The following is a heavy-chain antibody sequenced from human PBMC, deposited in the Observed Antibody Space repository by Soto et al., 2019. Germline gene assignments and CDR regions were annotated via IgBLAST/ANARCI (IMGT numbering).Heavy chain of an antibody. D-gene: IGHD3-9*01. CDR1: GGSISSSSYY. V-gene: IGHV4-39*01. Sequence: QLQLQESGPGLVKPSETLSLTCTVSGGSISSSSYYWGWIRQPPGKGLEWIGSIYYSGSTYYNPSPKSRVTISVDTSKNQFSLKLSSVTAADTALYYCAITYYDILTGPLNFDYWGQGTLVAVSS. J-gene: IGHJ4*02. CDR2: IYYSGST. CDR3: AITYYDILTGPLNFDY.